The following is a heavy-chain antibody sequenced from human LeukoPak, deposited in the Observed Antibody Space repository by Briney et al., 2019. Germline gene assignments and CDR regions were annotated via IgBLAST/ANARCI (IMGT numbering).Heavy chain of an antibody. CDR3: ARDLKRGRYSYGTGY. CDR2: INPNSGGT. J-gene: IGHJ4*02. V-gene: IGHV1-2*06. D-gene: IGHD5-18*01. Sequence: GASVKVSCKASGYTFTGYYMHWVRQAPGQGLEWMGRINPNSGGTNYAQKFQGRVTMTRDTSISTAYMELSRLRSDDTAVYYCARDLKRGRYSYGTGYWGQGTLVTVSS. CDR1: GYTFTGYY.